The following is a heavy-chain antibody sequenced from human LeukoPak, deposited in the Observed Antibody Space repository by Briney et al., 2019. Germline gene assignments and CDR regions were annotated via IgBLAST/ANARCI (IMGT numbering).Heavy chain of an antibody. Sequence: GGSLRLSRSVSGFTFSTYVTHWVRQAPGKGLEYVSAISSNGDNTYYADSVKGRFTISRDNSKNTLYLQMSSLRADDTAVYYCVRGTGYWGQGTLVTVSS. CDR1: GFTFSTYV. CDR2: ISSNGDNT. V-gene: IGHV3-64D*06. J-gene: IGHJ4*02. CDR3: VRGTGY.